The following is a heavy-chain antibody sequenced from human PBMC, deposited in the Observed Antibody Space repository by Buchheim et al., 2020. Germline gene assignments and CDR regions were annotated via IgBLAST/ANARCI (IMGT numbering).Heavy chain of an antibody. D-gene: IGHD6-13*01. V-gene: IGHV4-39*01. Sequence: QLQLQESGPGLVKPSETLSLTCTVSRGSISSSSYYWGWICQPPGKGLEWIGGIHYSRITYLNQSLKSRVTIPLDKSHTHFTLKLSSVTAADTAVYYCARHIAAAGTESMVWFDPWGQGTL. CDR1: RGSISSSSYY. CDR2: IHYSRIT. CDR3: ARHIAAAGTESMVWFDP. J-gene: IGHJ5*02.